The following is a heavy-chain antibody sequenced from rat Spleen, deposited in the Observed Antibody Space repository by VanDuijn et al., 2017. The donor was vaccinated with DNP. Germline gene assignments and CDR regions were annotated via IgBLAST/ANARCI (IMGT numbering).Heavy chain of an antibody. V-gene: IGHV4-2*01. Sequence: EVKLVESGGGLVQPGKSLKLSCAASGFNFNDNWMGWVRQAPGKGLEWIGEINKESGTIIYSPSLKDKFTISRDNAQNTLFLQMSKLGSEDTAIYYCARGPNYGGDSDYFDHWGQGVMVTVSS. CDR2: INKESGTI. CDR1: GFNFNDNW. J-gene: IGHJ2*01. CDR3: ARGPNYGGDSDYFDH. D-gene: IGHD1-11*01.